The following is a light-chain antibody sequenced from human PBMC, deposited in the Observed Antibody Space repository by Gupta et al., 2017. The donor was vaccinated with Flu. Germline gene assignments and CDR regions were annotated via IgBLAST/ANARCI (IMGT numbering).Light chain of an antibody. J-gene: IGLJ3*02. Sequence: QSALTQPRSVSGSPGQSVTISCTATSDFGAYNHVSWYQHHPGRAPKLLIYEVSQWPSGVPHRFSGSKSGNTASLTISGLQAEEEADYYCCSFVGVYAWVFGGGTKLTV. CDR2: EVS. V-gene: IGLV2-11*01. CDR1: SDFGAYNH. CDR3: CSFVGVYAWV.